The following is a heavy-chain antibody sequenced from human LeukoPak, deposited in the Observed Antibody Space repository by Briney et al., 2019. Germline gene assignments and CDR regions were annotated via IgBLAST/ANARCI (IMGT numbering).Heavy chain of an antibody. Sequence: PGGSLRLSCAASGFTFSSYWMSWVRQAPGKGLEWVANIKQDGSEKYYVDSVKGRFTISRDNAKNSLYLQMNSLRAEDTAVYYCAPSPVAGSYDYFDYWGQGTLVTVSS. CDR2: IKQDGSEK. J-gene: IGHJ4*02. D-gene: IGHD6-19*01. CDR3: APSPVAGSYDYFDY. CDR1: GFTFSSYW. V-gene: IGHV3-7*03.